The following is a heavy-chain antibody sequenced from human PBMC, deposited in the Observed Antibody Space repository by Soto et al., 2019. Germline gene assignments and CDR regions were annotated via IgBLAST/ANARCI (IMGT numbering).Heavy chain of an antibody. V-gene: IGHV4-39*01. CDR1: GGSLSGSSYY. Sequence: SETLSLTCTVSGGSLSGSSYYWGWIRQPPGKGLEWIGSIYYSGSTYYNPSLKSRVTISVDTSKNQFSLKLSSVTAADTAVYYCARHAPYCSGGSCYQSPDFDYWGQGTLVTVSS. D-gene: IGHD2-15*01. CDR3: ARHAPYCSGGSCYQSPDFDY. CDR2: IYYSGST. J-gene: IGHJ4*02.